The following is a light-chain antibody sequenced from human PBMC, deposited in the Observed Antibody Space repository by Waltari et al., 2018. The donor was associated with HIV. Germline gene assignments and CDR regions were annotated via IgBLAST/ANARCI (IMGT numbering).Light chain of an antibody. V-gene: IGLV1-47*01. Sequence: QSVLTQPLSASGTPGQRVTISCSGSSSHIGDFPVTWYQHLPGAAPKLLIYANNQRPSGVPDRFSGSRSGTSASLAISGLRSEDEAVYSCAVWDDSLRGGVFGGGTKLTVL. CDR2: ANN. J-gene: IGLJ3*02. CDR3: AVWDDSLRGGV. CDR1: SSHIGDFP.